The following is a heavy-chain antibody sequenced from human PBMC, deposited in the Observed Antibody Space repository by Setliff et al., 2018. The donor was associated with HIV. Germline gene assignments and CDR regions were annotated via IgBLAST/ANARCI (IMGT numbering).Heavy chain of an antibody. V-gene: IGHV4-39*01. CDR3: ARHITGWYDYYYYMDV. D-gene: IGHD6-19*01. CDR1: GGSISNITYF. CDR2: IFYSGNT. J-gene: IGHJ6*03. Sequence: SETLSLTCTVSGGSISNITYFWGWIRQPPGKGLEWIGSIFYSGNTYYNPSLKSRVTISVDTSKNQFSLKLRSVTAADTAVYYCARHITGWYDYYYYMDVWGKGNTGTVSS.